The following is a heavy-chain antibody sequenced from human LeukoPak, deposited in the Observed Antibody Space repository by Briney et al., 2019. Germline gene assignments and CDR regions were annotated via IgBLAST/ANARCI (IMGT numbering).Heavy chain of an antibody. V-gene: IGHV3-11*01. CDR2: VGGSDNFI. Sequence: GGSLRLSCAPSGLSVSDYYISWVRPAPGKGLEWITDVGGSDNFIAGSNYVKGRFTIARNYANNSLYLQMSSLRVDDTAVYYWARETVAGTFDYWGQGTLVTVSS. J-gene: IGHJ4*02. D-gene: IGHD6-19*01. CDR1: GLSVSDYY. CDR3: ARETVAGTFDY.